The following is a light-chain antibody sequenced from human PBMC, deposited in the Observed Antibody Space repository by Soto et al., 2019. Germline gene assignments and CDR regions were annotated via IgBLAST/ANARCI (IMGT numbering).Light chain of an antibody. J-gene: IGLJ3*02. CDR1: SSNIGAGYD. Sequence: VLTQPPSVSGAPGQRVTISCTGSSSNIGAGYDVHWYQQLPGTAPKLLIYGNNNRPSGVPDRFSGSKSGTSASLAITGLQAEDEADYYCQSYDSSLSGWVFGGGTKLTVL. V-gene: IGLV1-40*01. CDR2: GNN. CDR3: QSYDSSLSGWV.